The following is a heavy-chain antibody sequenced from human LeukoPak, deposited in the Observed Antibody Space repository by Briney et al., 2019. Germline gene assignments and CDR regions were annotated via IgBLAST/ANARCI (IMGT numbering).Heavy chain of an antibody. J-gene: IGHJ3*02. CDR3: ARDLVGEGAFDI. Sequence: TGGSLRLSCAVSGFTFSSYWMRWVRQAPGKGLEWVGNIKQDGSEKYYLDYVKGRFIISRDNAKNSLYLQMNSLRADDTAAYYCARDLVGEGAFDIWRQGTMVTVSS. V-gene: IGHV3-7*01. CDR1: GFTFSSYW. CDR2: IKQDGSEK. D-gene: IGHD3-16*01.